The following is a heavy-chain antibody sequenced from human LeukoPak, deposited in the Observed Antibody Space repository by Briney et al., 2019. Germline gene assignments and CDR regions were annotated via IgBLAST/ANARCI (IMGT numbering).Heavy chain of an antibody. CDR3: ARDKTQSPLDYYYMDV. V-gene: IGHV1-2*02. CDR1: GYTFTGYY. Sequence: ASVKVSCKASGYTFTGYYMHWVRQPPGQGLEWMGWINPNSGGTNYAQKFQGRVTMTRDTSISTAYMELSRLRSDDTAGYYCARDKTQSPLDYYYMDVWGKGTTVTVSS. CDR2: INPNSGGT. D-gene: IGHD4-11*01. J-gene: IGHJ6*03.